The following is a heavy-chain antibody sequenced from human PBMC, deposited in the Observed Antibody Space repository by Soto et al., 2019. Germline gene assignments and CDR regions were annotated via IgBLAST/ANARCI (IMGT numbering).Heavy chain of an antibody. V-gene: IGHV3-21*01. CDR2: ISSSSSYI. CDR1: GFTFSSYS. Sequence: GGSLRLSCAASGFTFSSYSMNWVRQAPGKGLEWVSSISSSSSYIYYADSVKGRFTISRDNAKNSLYLQMNSLRAEDTAVYYCARGPGYCSRGSCYFLDVWGQGTTVTVSS. CDR3: ARGPGYCSRGSCYFLDV. D-gene: IGHD2-15*01. J-gene: IGHJ6*02.